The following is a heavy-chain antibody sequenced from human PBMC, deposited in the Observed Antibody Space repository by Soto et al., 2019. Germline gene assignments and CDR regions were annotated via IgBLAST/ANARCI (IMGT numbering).Heavy chain of an antibody. CDR1: GGSISSYY. D-gene: IGHD2-2*01. Sequence: SETLSLTCTVSGGSISSYYWSWIRQPPGKGLEWIGYIYYSVSTNYNPSLKSRVTISVDTSKDQFSLKLSSVTAADTAVYYCARVVPAAILYYYYYYMDVWGKGTTVTVSS. V-gene: IGHV4-59*01. CDR2: IYYSVST. CDR3: ARVVPAAILYYYYYYMDV. J-gene: IGHJ6*03.